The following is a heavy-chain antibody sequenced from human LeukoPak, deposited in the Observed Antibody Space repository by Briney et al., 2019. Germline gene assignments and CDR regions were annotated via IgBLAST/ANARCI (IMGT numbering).Heavy chain of an antibody. CDR2: IYTSGST. Sequence: PSETLSLTCTVSGGSISSYYWSWIRQPAGKGLEWIGRIYTSGSTNYNPSLKGRVTMSVDTSKNQFSLKLSSVTAADTAVYYCAREGSGYSYGPEFDYWGQGTLVTVSS. D-gene: IGHD5-18*01. J-gene: IGHJ4*02. CDR3: AREGSGYSYGPEFDY. V-gene: IGHV4-4*07. CDR1: GGSISSYY.